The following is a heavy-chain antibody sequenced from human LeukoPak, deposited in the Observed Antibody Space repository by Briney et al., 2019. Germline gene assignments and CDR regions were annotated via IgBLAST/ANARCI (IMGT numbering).Heavy chain of an antibody. CDR3: ARSVGATSFDY. Sequence: SETLSLTCTVSAGSISSYYWSWIRQPAGKGLEWIGRIHSSGSTNYNSSLKSRVTMSVDTSKNQFSLKLSSVTAADTAVYYCARSVGATSFDYWGQGTLVTVSS. V-gene: IGHV4-4*07. CDR2: IHSSGST. D-gene: IGHD1-26*01. J-gene: IGHJ4*02. CDR1: AGSISSYY.